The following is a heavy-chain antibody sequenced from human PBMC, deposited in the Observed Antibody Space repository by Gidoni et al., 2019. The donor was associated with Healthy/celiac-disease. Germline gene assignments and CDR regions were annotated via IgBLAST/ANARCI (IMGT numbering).Heavy chain of an antibody. CDR1: GFPFSSYA. Sequence: EVQLLESGGGLVQPGGSRRLSCAASGFPFSSYAMSWVRQAPGKGLEWVSAISGSGGSTYYADSVKGRFTISRDNSKNTLYLQMNSLRAEDTAVYYCAKKPTGVVAARREYYWGQGTLVTVSS. CDR3: AKKPTGVVAARREYY. CDR2: ISGSGGST. V-gene: IGHV3-23*01. D-gene: IGHD2-15*01. J-gene: IGHJ4*02.